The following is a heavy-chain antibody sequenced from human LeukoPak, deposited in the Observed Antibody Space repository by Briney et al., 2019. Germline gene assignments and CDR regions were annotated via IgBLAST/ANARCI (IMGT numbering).Heavy chain of an antibody. CDR3: ARDPGEWGGWYYFDY. CDR2: ISYDGSNK. D-gene: IGHD1-26*01. CDR1: GFTFSSYG. J-gene: IGHJ4*02. V-gene: IGHV3-30*03. Sequence: GGSLRLSCAASGFTFSSYGMHWVRQAPGKGLEWVAVISYDGSNKYYADSVKGRFTISRDNSKNTLYLQMNSLRAEDTAVYYCARDPGEWGGWYYFDYWGQGTLVTVSS.